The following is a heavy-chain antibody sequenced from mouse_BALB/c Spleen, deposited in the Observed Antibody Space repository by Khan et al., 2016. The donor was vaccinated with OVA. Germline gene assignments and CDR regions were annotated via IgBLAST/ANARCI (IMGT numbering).Heavy chain of an antibody. J-gene: IGHJ3*01. CDR2: IFPGSVST. CDR3: ARGGYGGFAY. V-gene: IGHV1-9*01. Sequence: QVQLQQSGGDLMKPGASVKISCKATGYTFSSYWIAWVKQRPGHGLEWIGQIFPGSVSTTYNEKFKGKATFTADTSSNTAYMQLSSLTSEDSAVYYCARGGYGGFAYWGRGTMVTVSA. D-gene: IGHD2-2*01. CDR1: GYTFSSYW.